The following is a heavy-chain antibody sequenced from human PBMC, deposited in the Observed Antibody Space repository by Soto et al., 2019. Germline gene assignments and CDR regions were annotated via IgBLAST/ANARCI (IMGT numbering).Heavy chain of an antibody. CDR1: GGTFSSYA. V-gene: IGHV1-69*01. D-gene: IGHD6-13*01. Sequence: QVQLVQSGAEVKKPGSSVKVSCKASGGTFSSYAISWVRQAPGQGLEWMGGIIPIFGTANYAQKFQGRVTITADESMRTDYMELISLGSEDPAVYCCARGVVGGYSSSWNPDYYFDYWGQGTLVTVSS. CDR3: ARGVVGGYSSSWNPDYYFDY. CDR2: IIPIFGTA. J-gene: IGHJ4*02.